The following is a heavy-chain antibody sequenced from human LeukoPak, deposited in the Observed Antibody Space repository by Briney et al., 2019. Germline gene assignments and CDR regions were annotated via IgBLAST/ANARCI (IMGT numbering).Heavy chain of an antibody. CDR1: GFTFSNYE. V-gene: IGHV3-48*03. Sequence: GGSLRLSCAASGFTFSNYEMNWVRQAPGKGLEWVSFISSSGILIYYADSVKGRFTISRDNGRNSLYLEMNSLRAEDTALYYCARERTNCYGDCHDCWGQGTLVTVSS. D-gene: IGHD2-21*02. CDR2: ISSSGILI. CDR3: ARERTNCYGDCHDC. J-gene: IGHJ4*02.